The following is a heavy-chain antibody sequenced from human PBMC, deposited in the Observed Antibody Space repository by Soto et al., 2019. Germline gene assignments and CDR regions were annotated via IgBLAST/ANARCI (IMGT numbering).Heavy chain of an antibody. J-gene: IGHJ4*02. V-gene: IGHV4-31*01. CDR2: IYHSGGT. D-gene: IGHD5-12*01. CDR1: AGSISSDGFY. Sequence: SLTCSVSAGSISSDGFYWNWIRQPPGKGLEWIGYIYHSGGTYSSPSLRSLVTISVDTSKNQFTLKLSSVTAADTAVYYCARDRGGYGVFDYWGQGTLVTVSS. CDR3: ARDRGGYGVFDY.